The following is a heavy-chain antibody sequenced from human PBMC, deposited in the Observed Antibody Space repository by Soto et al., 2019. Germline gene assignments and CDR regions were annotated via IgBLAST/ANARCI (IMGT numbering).Heavy chain of an antibody. D-gene: IGHD3-10*01. CDR2: IYYSGST. Sequence: PSETLSLTCTVSVGSISSSSYYWGWIRQPPGKGLEWIGSIYYSGSTYYNPSLKSRVTISVDTSKNQFSLKLSSVTAADTAVYYCARQGLGGSGSYYTVGYWGQGTLVTVSS. V-gene: IGHV4-39*01. CDR3: ARQGLGGSGSYYTVGY. J-gene: IGHJ4*02. CDR1: VGSISSSSYY.